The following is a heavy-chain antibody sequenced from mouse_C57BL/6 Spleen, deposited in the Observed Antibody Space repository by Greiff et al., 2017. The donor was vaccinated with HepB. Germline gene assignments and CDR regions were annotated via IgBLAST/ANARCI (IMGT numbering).Heavy chain of an antibody. CDR3: ARSGSGYPFDY. D-gene: IGHD3-2*02. CDR2: IDPSDSYT. Sequence: VQLQQPGAELVMPGASVKLSCKASGYTFTSYWMHWVKQRPGQGLEWIGEIDPSDSYTNYNQKFKGKTTLTVDKSSSTAYMQLSSLTSEDSAVYYCARSGSGYPFDYWGQGTTLTVSS. V-gene: IGHV1-69*01. CDR1: GYTFTSYW. J-gene: IGHJ2*01.